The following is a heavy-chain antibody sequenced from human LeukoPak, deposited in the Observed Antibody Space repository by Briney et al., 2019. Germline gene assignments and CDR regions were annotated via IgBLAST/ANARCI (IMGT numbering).Heavy chain of an antibody. Sequence: PSETLSLTCTVSGGSISSSSYYWGWIRQPPGKGLEWIGSMYYSGSTYYNPSLKSRVTISVDTSKKQFSLKLRSVTAADTAVYYCARHAYWNDPFDNWGQGTLVTVSS. J-gene: IGHJ4*02. CDR2: MYYSGST. D-gene: IGHD1-1*01. V-gene: IGHV4-39*01. CDR3: ARHAYWNDPFDN. CDR1: GGSISSSSYY.